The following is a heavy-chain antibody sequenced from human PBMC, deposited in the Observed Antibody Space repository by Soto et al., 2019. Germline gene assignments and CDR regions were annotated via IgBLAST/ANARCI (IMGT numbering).Heavy chain of an antibody. D-gene: IGHD6-13*01. CDR3: ARANSSTWYKLEYKWFDP. CDR2: MYYSETT. J-gene: IGHJ5*02. V-gene: IGHV4-59*01. CDR1: GASINEFY. Sequence: PSETLSLTCTVSGASINEFYWRWIRQTPGKGLEWVGFMYYSETTKYNPSLKGRVNMSLDTSKNQVSLHLKSVTAADTAVYYCARANSSTWYKLEYKWFDPWGQGTQVTVSS.